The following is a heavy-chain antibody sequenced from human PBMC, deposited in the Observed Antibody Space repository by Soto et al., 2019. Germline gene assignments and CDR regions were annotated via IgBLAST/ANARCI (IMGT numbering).Heavy chain of an antibody. J-gene: IGHJ4*02. CDR1: GGSISSGGYS. CDR3: ARVVGITIFGVVTSYYFDY. Sequence: QLQLQESGSGLVKPSQTLSLTCAVSGGSISSGGYSWSWIRPPPGKGLEWIGYIYHSGSTYYNPSLKSRVTIAVDRSKNQFSLKLSSVTAADTAVYYCARVVGITIFGVVTSYYFDYWGQGTLVTVSS. CDR2: IYHSGST. V-gene: IGHV4-30-2*01. D-gene: IGHD3-3*01.